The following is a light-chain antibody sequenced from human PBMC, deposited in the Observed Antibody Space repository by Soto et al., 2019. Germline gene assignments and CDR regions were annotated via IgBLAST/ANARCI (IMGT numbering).Light chain of an antibody. CDR3: QQYETFSGT. CDR1: QSIAAS. V-gene: IGKV1-5*01. Sequence: IQLTQSPSSLSASVGDRVTITCRASQSIAASLAWYQLKPGEAPKLLIYDVSNLESGVPSRFSGSGSGTEFSLTIRSLHPDDFATYYCQQYETFSGTFGAGTKVDIK. CDR2: DVS. J-gene: IGKJ4*02.